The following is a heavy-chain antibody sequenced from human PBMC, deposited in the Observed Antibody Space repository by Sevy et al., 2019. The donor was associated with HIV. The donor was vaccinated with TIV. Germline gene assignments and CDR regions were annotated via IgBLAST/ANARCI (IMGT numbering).Heavy chain of an antibody. Sequence: GGSLRLSCAASGFTFSVYWMTWVRQAPGKGLEWVATMKEDGSDKDYVDSVKGRFTISRDNAKNSLYLQINSLRAEDTGLYYCVREGLGGYSYSLDCWGQGTLVTVSS. CDR1: GFTFSVYW. D-gene: IGHD5-18*01. CDR2: MKEDGSDK. CDR3: VREGLGGYSYSLDC. V-gene: IGHV3-7*01. J-gene: IGHJ4*02.